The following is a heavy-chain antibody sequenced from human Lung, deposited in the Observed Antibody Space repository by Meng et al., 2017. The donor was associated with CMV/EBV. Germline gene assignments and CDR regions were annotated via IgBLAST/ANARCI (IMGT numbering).Heavy chain of an antibody. Sequence: CGDSGFIFSDYGMHWFRQAPGKGLEWVAIISYDGSRRYYGDSVKGRFTISRDNSKNTLYLQMDSLRANDTAVYYCANILYSSSSDYWGQGTLVTVSS. CDR3: ANILYSSSSDY. J-gene: IGHJ4*02. V-gene: IGHV3-30*18. D-gene: IGHD6-6*01. CDR1: GFIFSDYG. CDR2: ISYDGSRR.